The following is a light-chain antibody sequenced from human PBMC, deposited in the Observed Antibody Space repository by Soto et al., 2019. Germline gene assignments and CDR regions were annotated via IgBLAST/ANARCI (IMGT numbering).Light chain of an antibody. V-gene: IGKV3-20*01. CDR1: QSISSSS. J-gene: IGKJ1*01. CDR2: AAS. CDR3: HQYDSPRVT. Sequence: EIVLTQSPGTLSLSPGERATLSCRASQSISSSSLTWYQQKPGQAPRLLISAASSRATGIPDRFSGSGSGTDFTLTISRLEPEDFAVYYCHQYDSPRVTFGQGTKVEIK.